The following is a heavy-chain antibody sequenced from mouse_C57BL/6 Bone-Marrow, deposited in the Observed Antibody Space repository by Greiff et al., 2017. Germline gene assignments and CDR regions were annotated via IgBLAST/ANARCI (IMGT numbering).Heavy chain of an antibody. J-gene: IGHJ2*01. Sequence: VKLQESGAELARPGASVKLSCKASGYTFTSYGISWVKQRTGQGLEWIGEIYPRSGNTYYNEKFKGTATLTADKSSSTAYMELRSLPSGDSAVLVCARSKRGTYYFDYCGKGTTLTVSS. CDR3: ARSKRGTYYFDY. CDR1: GYTFTSYG. CDR2: IYPRSGNT. V-gene: IGHV1-81*01.